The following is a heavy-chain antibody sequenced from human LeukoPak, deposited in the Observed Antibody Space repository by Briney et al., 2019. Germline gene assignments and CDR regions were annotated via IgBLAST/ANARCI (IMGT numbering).Heavy chain of an antibody. J-gene: IGHJ3*02. CDR2: ISSSSRLI. Sequence: GGSLRLSCAASGFTFDDYGMSWVRQAPGKGLEWVSSISSSSRLIYYADSVKGRFTISGDNAKNSLFLQMHSLRADDTAVYYCVTGDDPDYAWENHRLDAFDIWGQGTMVTVSS. D-gene: IGHD3-16*01. CDR3: VTGDDPDYAWENHRLDAFDI. V-gene: IGHV3-21*01. CDR1: GFTFDDYG.